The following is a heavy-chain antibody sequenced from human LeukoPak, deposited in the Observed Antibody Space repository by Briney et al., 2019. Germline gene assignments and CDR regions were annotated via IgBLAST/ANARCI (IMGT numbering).Heavy chain of an antibody. J-gene: IGHJ4*02. Sequence: GGSLRLACAASGFSLSNYRLHWVRQPPGKGLEFFAAISGNGDNTYYAKSVKGKFTISRDNDKNTLYLQMANLRTEDMAVYYCARGRGSESSPYYYDYWGQGTLVTVSS. CDR1: GFSLSNYR. CDR3: ARGRGSESSPYYYDY. CDR2: ISGNGDNT. D-gene: IGHD6-19*01. V-gene: IGHV3-64*01.